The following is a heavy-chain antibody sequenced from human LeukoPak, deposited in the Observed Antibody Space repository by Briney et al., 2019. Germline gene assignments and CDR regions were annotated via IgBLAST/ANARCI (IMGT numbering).Heavy chain of an antibody. CDR2: IYYSGST. D-gene: IGHD3-10*01. Sequence: SETLSLTCTVSGGSISSYYWSWIRQPPGKGLEWIGYIYYSGSTNYNPSLKSRVTISVDTSKNQFSLELSSVTAADTAVYYCARGSSGSYSNYFDYWGQGTLVTVSS. CDR1: GGSISSYY. V-gene: IGHV4-59*08. CDR3: ARGSSGSYSNYFDY. J-gene: IGHJ4*02.